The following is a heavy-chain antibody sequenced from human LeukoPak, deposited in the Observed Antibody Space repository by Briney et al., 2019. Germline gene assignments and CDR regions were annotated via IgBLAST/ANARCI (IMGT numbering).Heavy chain of an antibody. CDR3: AREYYYDSSGKDYYYYYGMDV. Sequence: ASVKVSYKASGYTFTGYYMHWVRQAPGQGLEWMGRINPNSGGTNYAQKFQGRVTMTRDTSISTAYMELSRLRSDDTAVYYCAREYYYDSSGKDYYYYYGMDVWGQGTTVTVSS. CDR2: INPNSGGT. V-gene: IGHV1-2*06. J-gene: IGHJ6*02. CDR1: GYTFTGYY. D-gene: IGHD3-22*01.